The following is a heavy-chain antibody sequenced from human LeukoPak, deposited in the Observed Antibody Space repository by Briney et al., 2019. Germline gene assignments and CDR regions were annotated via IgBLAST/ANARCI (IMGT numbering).Heavy chain of an antibody. CDR1: GYTFTGYY. D-gene: IGHD3-9*01. CDR2: INPNSGGT. CDR3: AREEDYDILTGYYMGGGGFDY. J-gene: IGHJ4*02. Sequence: ASAKVSCKASGYTFTGYYMHWVRQAPGQGLEWMGWINPNSGGTNYAQKFQGRVTMTRDTSISTAYMELSRLRSDDTAVYYCAREEDYDILTGYYMGGGGFDYWGQGTLVTVSS. V-gene: IGHV1-2*02.